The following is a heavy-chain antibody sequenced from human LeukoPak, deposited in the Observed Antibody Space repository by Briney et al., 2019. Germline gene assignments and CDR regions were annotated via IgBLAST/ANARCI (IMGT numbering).Heavy chain of an antibody. J-gene: IGHJ5*02. V-gene: IGHV4-31*03. Sequence: SETLSLTRTVSGGSISSGGYYWSWIRQHPGKGLEWIGYIYYSGSTYYNPSLKSRVTISVDTSKNQFSLKLSSVTAADTAVYYCARDEAGAIAAAGTSWFDPWGQGTLVTVSS. CDR1: GGSISSGGYY. D-gene: IGHD6-13*01. CDR2: IYYSGST. CDR3: ARDEAGAIAAAGTSWFDP.